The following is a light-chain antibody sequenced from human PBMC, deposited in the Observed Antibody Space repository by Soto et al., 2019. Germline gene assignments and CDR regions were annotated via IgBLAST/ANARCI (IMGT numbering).Light chain of an antibody. CDR1: QGISTF. J-gene: IGKJ1*01. CDR2: GAS. V-gene: IGKV1-39*01. CDR3: QNTRTTPRT. Sequence: DIQMTQSPSSLFASVGDRVTITCRASQGISTFLHWYQQRPGKAPSLIIYGASNLQSGVPSRFTGRGSGTEFSITISTLKPEDVATYYCQNTRTTPRTFGQGTKVEIK.